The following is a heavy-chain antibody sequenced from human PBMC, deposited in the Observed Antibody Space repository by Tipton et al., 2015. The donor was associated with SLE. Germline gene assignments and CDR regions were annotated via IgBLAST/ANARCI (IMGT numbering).Heavy chain of an antibody. D-gene: IGHD7-27*01. CDR1: GGSISSYY. CDR3: ARGLGIGVGLYFDL. V-gene: IGHV4-59*08. Sequence: TLSLTCPVSGGSISSYYWTWIRQPPGKGLEWIGYIYYSGSANYNPSLKSRVTISVDTSKNQFSLWLSSVTAADTAVYYCARGLGIGVGLYFDLWGLGTLVTVSS. CDR2: IYYSGSA. J-gene: IGHJ2*01.